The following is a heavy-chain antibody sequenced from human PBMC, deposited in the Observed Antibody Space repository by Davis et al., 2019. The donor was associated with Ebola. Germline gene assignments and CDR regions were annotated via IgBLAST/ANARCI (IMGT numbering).Heavy chain of an antibody. CDR2: IYYSGST. CDR3: ARHGRRGGGSGSYYNPLGH. CDR1: GGSVSSSTHH. Sequence: MPSETLSLTCTVSGGSVSSSTHHWAWIRQPPGKGLEWIGSIYYSGSTYDNPSLKSRTTISVDTSKNQFSLKLTSVTAADTAVYYCARHGRRGGGSGSYYNPLGHWGQGTLVTVSA. V-gene: IGHV4-39*01. J-gene: IGHJ4*02. D-gene: IGHD3-10*01.